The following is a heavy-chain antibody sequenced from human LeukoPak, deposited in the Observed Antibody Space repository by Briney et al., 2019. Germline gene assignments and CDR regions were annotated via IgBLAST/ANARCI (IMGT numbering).Heavy chain of an antibody. Sequence: ASVKVSCKASGHTFTSYYMHWVRQAPGQGLEWMGIINPSGGSTSYAQKFQGRVTMTRDTSTSTVYMELSSLRSEDTAVYYCARTSPILAAAGTHWYFDLWGRGTLVTVSS. V-gene: IGHV1-46*01. J-gene: IGHJ2*01. D-gene: IGHD6-13*01. CDR3: ARTSPILAAAGTHWYFDL. CDR2: INPSGGST. CDR1: GHTFTSYY.